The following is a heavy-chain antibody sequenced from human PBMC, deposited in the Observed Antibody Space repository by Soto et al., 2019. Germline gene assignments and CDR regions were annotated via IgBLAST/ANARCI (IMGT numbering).Heavy chain of an antibody. CDR3: ARDHQYSSSSRGFEP. D-gene: IGHD6-6*01. Sequence: ASVKVSCKASGYTFTGYYMHWVRQAPGQGLEWMGWINPNSGGTNYAQKFQGWVTMTRDTSISTAYMELSRLRSDDTAVYYCARDHQYSSSSRGFEPWGQGTTVTVSS. V-gene: IGHV1-2*04. J-gene: IGHJ5*02. CDR1: GYTFTGYY. CDR2: INPNSGGT.